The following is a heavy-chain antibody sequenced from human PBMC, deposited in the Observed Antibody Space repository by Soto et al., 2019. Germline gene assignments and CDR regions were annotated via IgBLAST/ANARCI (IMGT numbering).Heavy chain of an antibody. CDR1: GFTLSSYW. CDR3: VTDRSTGWQSDS. CDR2: TRQDGGQS. J-gene: IGHJ4*02. Sequence: GGSLRLSCEASGFTLSSYWMSWIRQAPGKGLEWVANTRQDGGQSYLVDSVQGRFTISRDNAKNSVYLQMNSLRAEDTAVYYCVTDRSTGWQSDSWSQGTLVTVSS. D-gene: IGHD6-19*01. V-gene: IGHV3-7*01.